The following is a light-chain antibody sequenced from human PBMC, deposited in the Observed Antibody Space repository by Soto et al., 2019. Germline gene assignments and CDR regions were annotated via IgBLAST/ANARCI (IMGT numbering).Light chain of an antibody. V-gene: IGKV1-39*01. CDR3: QQSYNTPIT. CDR1: QGISNY. Sequence: DIQLTQSPSSLSASVGDRVTITCRASQGISNYLNWYQYRPGKAPNLLIYAATSLQSGVPSRFSGSESGTHFTLTITSQQPDDSATYYRQQSYNTPITFGQGTRLEIK. J-gene: IGKJ5*01. CDR2: AAT.